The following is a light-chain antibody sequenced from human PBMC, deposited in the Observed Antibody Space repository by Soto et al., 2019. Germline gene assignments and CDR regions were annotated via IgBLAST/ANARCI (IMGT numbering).Light chain of an antibody. Sequence: DIQMTQSPSTLSASVGDRVTSTCRASQSISSYLNWYQQKPGKAPKLLIYAASSLQSGVPSRFSDSGSGADFTLTISSLQPEDFATYYCQQSYSTPPITFGQGTRLE. CDR3: QQSYSTPPIT. J-gene: IGKJ5*01. CDR1: QSISSY. V-gene: IGKV1-39*01. CDR2: AAS.